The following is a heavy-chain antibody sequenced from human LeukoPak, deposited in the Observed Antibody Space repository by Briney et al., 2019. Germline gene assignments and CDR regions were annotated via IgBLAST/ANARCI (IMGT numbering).Heavy chain of an antibody. J-gene: IGHJ4*02. CDR3: ARAAATTRNGFGY. D-gene: IGHD1-26*01. Sequence: SEPLSLTCTVSGVSISGYYWSWLRQPPGKGLEWCGYIYYSENTNYNPSLKSRVTISVDTSKNQFSLKLSFVTAADTAVYFCARAAATTRNGFGYWGQGTLVTVSS. CDR1: GVSISGYY. CDR2: IYYSENT. V-gene: IGHV4-59*08.